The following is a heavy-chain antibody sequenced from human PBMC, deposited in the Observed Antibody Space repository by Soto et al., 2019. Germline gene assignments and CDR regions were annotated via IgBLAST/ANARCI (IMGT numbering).Heavy chain of an antibody. CDR1: GFTFTRYS. V-gene: IGHV3-21*06. CDR2: ISSTTNYI. Sequence: EVQLVESGGGLVKPGGSLRLSCAASGFTFTRYSMNWVRQAPGKGLEWVSSISSTTNYIYYGDSMKCRFTITRDNAKNSMYLEMNSLRAEDTAVYYCARESEDLTSTFDYWGQGTLVTVSS. J-gene: IGHJ4*02. CDR3: ARESEDLTSTFDY.